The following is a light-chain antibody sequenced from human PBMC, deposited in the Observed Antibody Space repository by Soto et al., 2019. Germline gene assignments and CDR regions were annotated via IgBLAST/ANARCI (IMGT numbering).Light chain of an antibody. CDR1: QSVLYSSNNKNY. J-gene: IGKJ1*01. Sequence: DIVMTQSPDSLAVSLGERATINCKSSQSVLYSSNNKNYLAWYQQTPGQPPNLLISWASTRESGVPDRFSGGGSGTDFTLTISSLQPDDFATYYCQHYNSYSEAFGQGTKVELK. CDR3: QHYNSYSEA. V-gene: IGKV4-1*01. CDR2: WAS.